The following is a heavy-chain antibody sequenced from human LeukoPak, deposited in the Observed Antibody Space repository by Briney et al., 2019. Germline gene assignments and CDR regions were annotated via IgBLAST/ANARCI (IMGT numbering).Heavy chain of an antibody. D-gene: IGHD3-22*01. V-gene: IGHV3-23*01. Sequence: GKSLRLSCAASGFTFSSYAMSWVRQAPGKGLAWVSTISGGSGSTYCADSVKGRFTISRDNSKNTLYLQMNSLRDEDTAVYYCAKHRFESGGYHSTDWGQGTLVTVSS. CDR2: ISGGSGST. CDR1: GFTFSSYA. J-gene: IGHJ4*02. CDR3: AKHRFESGGYHSTD.